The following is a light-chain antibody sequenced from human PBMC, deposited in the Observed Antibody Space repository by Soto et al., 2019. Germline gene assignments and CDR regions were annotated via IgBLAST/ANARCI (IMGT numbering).Light chain of an antibody. V-gene: IGKV1-5*01. CDR2: DAS. CDR3: QHYNSYSEA. Sequence: DIQMTQSPSTLSATVGDKVTITFRASQSASTFLAWYQQKPGQAPKLLIYDASTLQSGVPSRFSASGSGTEFALTISGLQPDDFATYYCQHYNSYSEAFGQGTKVDI. J-gene: IGKJ1*01. CDR1: QSASTF.